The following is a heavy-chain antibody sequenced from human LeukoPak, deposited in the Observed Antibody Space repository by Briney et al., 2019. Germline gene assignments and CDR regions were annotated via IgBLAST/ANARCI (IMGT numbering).Heavy chain of an antibody. CDR2: IIPIFGTA. CDR1: GGTFSSYA. D-gene: IGHD3-3*01. Sequence: GASVKVSCKASGGTFSSYAISWVRQAPGQGLEWMGRIIPIFGTASYAQKFQGRVTITTDESTSTAYMELSSLRSEDTAVYYCARDYYDFWSGYMYWGQGTLVTVSS. J-gene: IGHJ4*02. CDR3: ARDYYDFWSGYMY. V-gene: IGHV1-69*05.